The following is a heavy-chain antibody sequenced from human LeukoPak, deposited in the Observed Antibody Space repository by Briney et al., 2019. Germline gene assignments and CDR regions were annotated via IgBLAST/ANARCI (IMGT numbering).Heavy chain of an antibody. V-gene: IGHV4-59*01. D-gene: IGHD5-18*01. J-gene: IGHJ4*02. Sequence: SETLSLTCTVSGGSISSYYWSWIRQPPGKGLEWIGYIYYSGSTNYNPSLKSRVTISVDTSKNQFSLKLSSVTAADTAVYYCARSPRTPLQHFDYWGQGTLVTVSS. CDR1: GGSISSYY. CDR2: IYYSGST. CDR3: ARSPRTPLQHFDY.